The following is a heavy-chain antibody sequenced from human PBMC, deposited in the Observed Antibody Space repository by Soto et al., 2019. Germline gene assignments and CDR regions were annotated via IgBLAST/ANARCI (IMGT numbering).Heavy chain of an antibody. Sequence: QVQLQESGPGLVKPSQTLSLTCTVSGGSISSDDYYWSWIRQPPGKGLEWVAVISYDGSNRYYADSVKGRFTISRDNSKNTLYLPMTSLRAEDTAVYYCARVTQAVAAAYWGQGTLVTVSS. D-gene: IGHD6-19*01. CDR2: ISYDGSNR. J-gene: IGHJ4*02. V-gene: IGHV3-30-3*01. CDR1: GGSISSDD. CDR3: ARVTQAVAAAY.